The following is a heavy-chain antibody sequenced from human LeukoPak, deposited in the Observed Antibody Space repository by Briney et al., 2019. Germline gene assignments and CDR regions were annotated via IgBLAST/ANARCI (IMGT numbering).Heavy chain of an antibody. D-gene: IGHD6-13*01. CDR2: IYYSGST. Sequence: SETLSLTXTVSGGSISSYYWSWIRQPPGKGLEWIGYIYYSGSTNYNPSLKSRVTISVDTSKNQFSLKLSSVTAADTAVYYCARVGYTEYYYYYYYMDVWGKGTTVTVSS. CDR3: ARVGYTEYYYYYYYMDV. V-gene: IGHV4-59*01. J-gene: IGHJ6*03. CDR1: GGSISSYY.